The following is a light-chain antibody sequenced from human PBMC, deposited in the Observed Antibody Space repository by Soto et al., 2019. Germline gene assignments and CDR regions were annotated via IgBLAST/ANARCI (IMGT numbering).Light chain of an antibody. J-gene: IGKJ1*01. CDR3: QQTYGTTPT. Sequence: DIQMTQSPSSLSTSVGDRVTITCGASENIRDFVNWYQQKPGKAPNLLIYGASTLQGGVPSRFSGSGSATDFTLTISSLQHEDFATYYCQQTYGTTPTFGQGTKVDIK. V-gene: IGKV1-39*01. CDR2: GAS. CDR1: ENIRDF.